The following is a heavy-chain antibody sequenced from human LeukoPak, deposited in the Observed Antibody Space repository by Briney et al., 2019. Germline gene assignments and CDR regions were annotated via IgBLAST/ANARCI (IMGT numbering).Heavy chain of an antibody. J-gene: IGHJ4*02. Sequence: GGSQRLSCAASGFTFSSYAMSWVRQAPGKGLEWVSAISGSGGSTYYADSVKGRFTISRDNSKNTLYMQMNSLRDEDTAVYYCAKAYSSGWYDYWGQGTLVTVSS. V-gene: IGHV3-23*01. CDR3: AKAYSSGWYDY. D-gene: IGHD6-19*01. CDR2: ISGSGGST. CDR1: GFTFSSYA.